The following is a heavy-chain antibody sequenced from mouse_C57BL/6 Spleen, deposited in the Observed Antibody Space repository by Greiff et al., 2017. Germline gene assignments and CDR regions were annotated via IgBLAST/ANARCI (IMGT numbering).Heavy chain of an antibody. CDR3: ARWSYNYFDS. CDR2: INPNNGGT. D-gene: IGHD1-1*01. Sequence: EVQLQQSGPELVKPGASVKIPCKASGYTFTDYNMDWVKQSHGKSLEWIGDINPNNGGTIYNQKFKGKATLTVDKSSSTAYMELRSLTSEDTAVYYCARWSYNYFDSWGQGTTLTVSS. V-gene: IGHV1-18*01. CDR1: GYTFTDYN. J-gene: IGHJ2*01.